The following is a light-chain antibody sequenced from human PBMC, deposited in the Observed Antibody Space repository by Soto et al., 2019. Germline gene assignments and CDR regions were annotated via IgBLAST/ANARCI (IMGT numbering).Light chain of an antibody. Sequence: QSALTQPASVSGSPGQSITISCTGTNSDVGSYNLVSWYQHHPGKAPKLMVYEGSRRPSGVSDRFSGSKSGNTASLTVSGLQAEDEADYYCSSYTGGNPSYVFGTGTKLTVL. CDR1: NSDVGSYNL. V-gene: IGLV2-14*02. CDR3: SSYTGGNPSYV. J-gene: IGLJ1*01. CDR2: EGS.